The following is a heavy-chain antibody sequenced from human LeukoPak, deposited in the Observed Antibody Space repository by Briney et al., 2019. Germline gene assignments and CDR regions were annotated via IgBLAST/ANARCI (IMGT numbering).Heavy chain of an antibody. J-gene: IGHJ4*02. V-gene: IGHV4-59*06. D-gene: IGHD3-10*01. CDR3: AGKRGIRGVIDY. CDR1: GGSFSGYY. Sequence: SETLSLTCAVYGGSFSGYYWSWIRQPPGKGLEWIGYIYYSGSTYYNPSLKSRATISVDTSKNQFSLRLSSVTAADTAVYYCAGKRGIRGVIDYWGQGTLVTVSS. CDR2: IYYSGST.